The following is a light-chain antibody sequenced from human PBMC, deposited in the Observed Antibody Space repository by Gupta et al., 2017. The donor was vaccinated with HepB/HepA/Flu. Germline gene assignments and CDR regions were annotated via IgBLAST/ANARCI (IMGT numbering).Light chain of an antibody. Sequence: QSVLPQPPPVSWAPGRRGTISSTGSSSNIGPDYDVNWYQQLPGTAPKLLIFGSTDRPSGVPDRFSGSKSGTSASLAITGLQSEDEADYYCQSFDSTLSASVFGGGTRLTVL. CDR3: QSFDSTLSASV. CDR1: SSNIGPDYD. V-gene: IGLV1-40*01. CDR2: GST. J-gene: IGLJ3*02.